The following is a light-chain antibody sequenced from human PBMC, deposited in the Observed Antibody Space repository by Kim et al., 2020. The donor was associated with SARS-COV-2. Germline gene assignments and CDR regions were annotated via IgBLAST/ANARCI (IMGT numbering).Light chain of an antibody. CDR2: GTS. Sequence: PGQEDTFSCPYSGRVYSSELSWNQQKRGQAPRLLICGTSNRATGIPDRFSASGVGTDFTLTISRLEPEDFAVYYCQQFGGSPPITFGQGTRLEIK. CDR1: GRVYSSE. J-gene: IGKJ5*01. CDR3: QQFGGSPPIT. V-gene: IGKV3-20*01.